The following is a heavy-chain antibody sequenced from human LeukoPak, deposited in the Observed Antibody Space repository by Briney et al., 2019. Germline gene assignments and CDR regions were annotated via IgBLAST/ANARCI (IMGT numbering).Heavy chain of an antibody. CDR2: ISYTGST. D-gene: IGHD3-10*01. Sequence: KTSETLSLICTVSGGSISPYFWSWMRQTPGKGLEWIGYISYTGSTNYNPALKSRVTISVDTSKNQFSLQLTSVTAADTAVYYCARDDYRGVTNFDPWGQGTLVTVSS. CDR1: GGSISPYF. V-gene: IGHV4-59*01. J-gene: IGHJ5*02. CDR3: ARDDYRGVTNFDP.